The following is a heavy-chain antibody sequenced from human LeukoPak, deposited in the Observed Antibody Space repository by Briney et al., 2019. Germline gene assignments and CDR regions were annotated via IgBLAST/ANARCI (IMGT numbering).Heavy chain of an antibody. CDR3: ARDQAARSFYYFDY. Sequence: PGGSLSLSGAASDLPFSSYAMHWVRKAPGKGLEWVPVISYDGSNKYYADSVKGRFTISRDNSKNTLYLQMNSLRAEDTAVYYCARDQAARSFYYFDYWGQGTLVTVSS. J-gene: IGHJ4*02. CDR1: DLPFSSYA. V-gene: IGHV3-30-3*01. D-gene: IGHD6-6*01. CDR2: ISYDGSNK.